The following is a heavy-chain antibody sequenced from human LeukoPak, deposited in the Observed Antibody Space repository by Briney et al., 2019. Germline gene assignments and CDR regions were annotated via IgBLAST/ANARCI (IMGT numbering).Heavy chain of an antibody. CDR2: SHNDGNSV. CDR1: GFTFNRYW. D-gene: IGHD3-10*01. Sequence: GGSPRLSCAAPGFTFNRYWMHWVRQVPGKEVVWVSHSHNDGNSVSYADSVKGRFTVSRDNAKNTLYLQMNRLRPEDTAVYYCVRHNYGYDYWGQGTLVTVSS. V-gene: IGHV3-74*01. J-gene: IGHJ4*02. CDR3: VRHNYGYDY.